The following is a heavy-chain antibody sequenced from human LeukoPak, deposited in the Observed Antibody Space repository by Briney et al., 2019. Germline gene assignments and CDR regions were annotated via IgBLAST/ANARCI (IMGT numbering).Heavy chain of an antibody. CDR3: ARALGIAFDI. V-gene: IGHV1-69*13. CDR2: IIPIFGTA. Sequence: GASVKVSCKDSGGTFSSYAISWVRQAPGQGLEWMGGIIPIFGTANYAQKFQGRVTITADESTSTAYMELSSLRSEDTAVYYCARALGIAFDIWGQGTMVTVSS. J-gene: IGHJ3*02. D-gene: IGHD6-13*01. CDR1: GGTFSSYA.